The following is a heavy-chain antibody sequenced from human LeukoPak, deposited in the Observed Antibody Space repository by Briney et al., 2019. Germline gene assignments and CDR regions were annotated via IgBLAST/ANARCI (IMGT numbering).Heavy chain of an antibody. J-gene: IGHJ6*02. V-gene: IGHV3-7*01. CDR1: GSTFSSYW. CDR3: ARVGGYCSSTSCLYYYYYGMDV. Sequence: GGSLRLSCAASGSTFSSYWMSWVRQAPGKGLEWVANIKQDGSEKYYVDSVKGRFTISRDNAKNSLYLQMNSLRAEDTAVYYCARVGGYCSSTSCLYYYYYGMDVWGQGTTVTVSS. CDR2: IKQDGSEK. D-gene: IGHD2-2*01.